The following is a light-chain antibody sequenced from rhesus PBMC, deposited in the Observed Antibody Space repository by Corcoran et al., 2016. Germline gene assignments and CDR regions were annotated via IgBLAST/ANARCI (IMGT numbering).Light chain of an antibody. V-gene: IGKV1-28*03. J-gene: IGKJ1*01. CDR3: QQHNSHPWT. CDR1: QGISSY. Sequence: DIQMTQSPSSLSASVGDTVTITCRASQGISSYLNWFQQKPGKAPKLLIYAASSLQRGVPSRFSGSGSGTDFTLTISSLQPEDFAAYYCQQHNSHPWTFGQGTKVEIK. CDR2: AAS.